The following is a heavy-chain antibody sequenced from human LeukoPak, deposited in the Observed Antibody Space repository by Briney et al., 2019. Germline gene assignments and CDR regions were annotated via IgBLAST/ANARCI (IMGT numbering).Heavy chain of an antibody. CDR3: ARAWSRNLVATMESHRRGLYYYYGMDV. CDR1: GGSFSGYY. Sequence: SETLSLTCAVYGGSFSGYYWSWIRQPPGKGLEWIGEINHSGSTNYNPSLKSRVTISVDTSKNQFSLKLSSVTAADTAVYYCARAWSRNLVATMESHRRGLYYYYGMDVWGQGTTVTVSS. V-gene: IGHV4-34*01. J-gene: IGHJ6*02. D-gene: IGHD5-12*01. CDR2: INHSGST.